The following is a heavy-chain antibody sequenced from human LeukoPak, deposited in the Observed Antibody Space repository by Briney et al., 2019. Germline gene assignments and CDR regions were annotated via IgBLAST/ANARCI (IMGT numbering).Heavy chain of an antibody. D-gene: IGHD3-22*01. Sequence: SETLSLTCTVSGGSISSGSYYWSWIRQPAGKGLEWIGRIYTSGSTNYNPSLKSRVTISVDTSKNQFSLKLSSVTAADTAVYYCARLIQDSSGSNRRLDYWGQGTLVTVSS. CDR3: ARLIQDSSGSNRRLDY. CDR2: IYTSGST. J-gene: IGHJ4*02. CDR1: GGSISSGSYY. V-gene: IGHV4-61*02.